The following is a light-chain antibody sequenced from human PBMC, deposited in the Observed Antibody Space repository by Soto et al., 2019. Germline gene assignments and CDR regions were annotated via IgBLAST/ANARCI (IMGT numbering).Light chain of an antibody. CDR2: DAS. Sequence: EDVLTQSPATLSLSPGERATLSCRASQSVGSYLALFHQKPGQAPRLLIYDASNRAPCIPARFSGSGSGTDFTLTISSLDPEDFGVYYCQQRKNWPPITFGQGTRLEIK. CDR1: QSVGSY. V-gene: IGKV3-11*01. CDR3: QQRKNWPPIT. J-gene: IGKJ5*01.